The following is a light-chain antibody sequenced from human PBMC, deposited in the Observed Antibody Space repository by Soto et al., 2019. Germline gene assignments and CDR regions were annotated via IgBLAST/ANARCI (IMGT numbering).Light chain of an antibody. Sequence: QSVLTQPPSASGTPGQRVTISCSGGSSNIGINTVNWYQQLPGTAPKLLIYSNNQRPSGVPDRFSGSKSGTSASLAISGLQSEDEADYYCAAWDDSLNGYVFGTGTRSPS. CDR3: AAWDDSLNGYV. CDR2: SNN. CDR1: SSNIGINT. J-gene: IGLJ1*01. V-gene: IGLV1-44*01.